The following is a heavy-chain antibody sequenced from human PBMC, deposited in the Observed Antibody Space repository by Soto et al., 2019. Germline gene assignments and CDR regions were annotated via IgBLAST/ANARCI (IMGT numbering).Heavy chain of an antibody. CDR2: ISSSGSTI. V-gene: IGHV3-48*03. J-gene: IGHJ6*02. Sequence: PGGSLRLSCAASGFTFSNYEMNWVRQAPGKGLEWVSYISSSGSTIYYADSVKGRFTISRDNAKNSLYLQMNSLRAEDTAVYYCARDIASAGINGYYYAMDVWGQGTTVTVSS. D-gene: IGHD6-13*01. CDR1: GFTFSNYE. CDR3: ARDIASAGINGYYYAMDV.